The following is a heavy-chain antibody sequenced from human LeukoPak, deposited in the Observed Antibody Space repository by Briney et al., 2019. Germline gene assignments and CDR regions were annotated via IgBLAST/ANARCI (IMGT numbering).Heavy chain of an antibody. J-gene: IGHJ4*02. CDR2: ISWNSGSI. V-gene: IGHV3-9*01. CDR1: GFTFDDYA. D-gene: IGHD3-10*01. CDR3: ATGRFLWFGELLYDY. Sequence: GGSLRLSCAASGFTFDDYAMHWVRQAPGKGLEWVSGISWNSGSIGYADSVKGRFTISRDNAKNSLYLQMNSLRAEDTAVYYCATGRFLWFGELLYDYWGQGTLVTVSS.